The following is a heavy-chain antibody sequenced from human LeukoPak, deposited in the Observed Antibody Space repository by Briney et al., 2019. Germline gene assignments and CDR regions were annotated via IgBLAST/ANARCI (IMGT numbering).Heavy chain of an antibody. V-gene: IGHV3-23*01. CDR3: AKGTDTTGRQNFDI. CDR1: GFTFLSYA. J-gene: IGHJ4*02. CDR2: ISSSGDAT. D-gene: IGHD2-8*02. Sequence: PGGVPRLSCGGSGFTFLSYAMHRGRQAPGEGIEGGSSISSSGDATFYTDSLSGRFTISRDSAKKAVFLQMKSLRGGDSALYYCAKGTDTTGRQNFDIWGQGTLVTVSS.